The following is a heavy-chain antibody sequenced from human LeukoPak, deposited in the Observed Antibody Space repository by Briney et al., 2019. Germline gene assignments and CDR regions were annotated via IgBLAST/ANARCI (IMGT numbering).Heavy chain of an antibody. J-gene: IGHJ4*02. D-gene: IGHD1-7*01. V-gene: IGHV4-34*01. CDR2: INHSGST. CDR1: VESFSGHY. CDR3: ARVRGTMAIDY. Sequence: SETLSLTCAVYVESFSGHYWSWIRQPPWKELEWIGEINHSGSTNYNPSLKSRITMSVDTSKNQFSLKLMSMTAADTAVYYCARVRGTMAIDYWGQGTVVTVSS.